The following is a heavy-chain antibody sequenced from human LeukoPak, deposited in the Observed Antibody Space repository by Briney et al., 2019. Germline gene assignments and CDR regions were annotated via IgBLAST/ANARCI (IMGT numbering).Heavy chain of an antibody. V-gene: IGHV1-18*01. CDR1: GGTFSSYA. D-gene: IGHD2-2*01. Sequence: ASVKVSCKASGGTFSSYAISWVRQAPGQGLEWMGWISAYNGNTNYAQKLQGRVTMTTDTSTSTAYMELRSLRSDDTAVYYCARVKGSAVVVPAAASGYWFDPWGQGTLVTVSS. CDR2: ISAYNGNT. J-gene: IGHJ5*02. CDR3: ARVKGSAVVVPAAASGYWFDP.